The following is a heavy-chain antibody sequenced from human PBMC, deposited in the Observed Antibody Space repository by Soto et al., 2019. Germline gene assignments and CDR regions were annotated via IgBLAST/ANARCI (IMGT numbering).Heavy chain of an antibody. D-gene: IGHD2-2*01. CDR2: ISSSSSTI. Sequence: GGSLRLSCAASGFTFSSYSMNWVRQAPGKGLEWVSYISSSSSTIYYADSVKGRFTISRDNAKNSLYLQMNSLRDEDTAVYYCARDEKYCSSTSCLNDAFDIWGQGTMVTVSS. J-gene: IGHJ3*02. CDR3: ARDEKYCSSTSCLNDAFDI. CDR1: GFTFSSYS. V-gene: IGHV3-48*02.